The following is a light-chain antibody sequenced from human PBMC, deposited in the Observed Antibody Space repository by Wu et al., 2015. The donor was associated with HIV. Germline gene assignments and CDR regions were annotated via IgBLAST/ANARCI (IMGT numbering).Light chain of an antibody. CDR3: QQYGSSPLT. J-gene: IGKJ5*01. CDR2: GAS. CDR1: QSVSSSY. V-gene: IGKV3-20*01. Sequence: EIVLTQSPGTLSLSPGERATLSCRASQSVSSSYLAWYQQKPGQAPRLLIYGASSRATGIPDRFSGSGSGTDFTLTISRLEPEDFAVYYCQQYGSSPLTFGQGHDWRLN.